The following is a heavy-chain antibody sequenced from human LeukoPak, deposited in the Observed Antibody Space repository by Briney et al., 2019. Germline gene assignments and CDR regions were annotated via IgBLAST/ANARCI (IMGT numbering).Heavy chain of an antibody. CDR3: ARAPHGLDY. CDR2: ITSGSSTI. D-gene: IGHD2-21*01. Sequence: GGSLRLSCAASGFAFSGYSMHWVRQAPGKGLEWVPYITSGSSTIDYADSVKGRFTISRDNAKNSLYLQMNSLTAEDTAVYYCARAPHGLDYWGQGTLVTVS. CDR1: GFAFSGYS. J-gene: IGHJ4*02. V-gene: IGHV3-48*04.